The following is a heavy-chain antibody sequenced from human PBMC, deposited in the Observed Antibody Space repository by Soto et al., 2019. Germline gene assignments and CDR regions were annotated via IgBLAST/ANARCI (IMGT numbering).Heavy chain of an antibody. CDR3: ARAGWYRFDY. D-gene: IGHD2-15*01. V-gene: IGHV3-74*01. CDR1: GFTFGSYW. J-gene: IGHJ4*02. Sequence: EVQLVESGGDLVQPGGSLRLSCAASGFTFGSYWMHWVRQAPGKGLVWVSLINSDGSTTNYGDSVKGRFTISRDNAKSTLYLQMNSLRAEDTAVYYCARAGWYRFDYWGQGTLLTVSS. CDR2: INSDGSTT.